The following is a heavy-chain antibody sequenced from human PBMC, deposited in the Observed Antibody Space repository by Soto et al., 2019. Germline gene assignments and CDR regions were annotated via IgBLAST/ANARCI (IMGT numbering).Heavy chain of an antibody. CDR3: ARDRLVVKPGVIPSAWFGP. Sequence: GGSLRLSCAAAGFIFRKYPMHWVRQAPGKGLEWVAVISFDGTKEHYAESVKGRFTISRDNSNNTLFLQMNSLRTEDTALYYCARDRLVVKPGVIPSAWFGPRGQGTLVTVSS. V-gene: IGHV3-30-3*01. J-gene: IGHJ5*02. D-gene: IGHD3-9*01. CDR1: GFIFRKYP. CDR2: ISFDGTKE.